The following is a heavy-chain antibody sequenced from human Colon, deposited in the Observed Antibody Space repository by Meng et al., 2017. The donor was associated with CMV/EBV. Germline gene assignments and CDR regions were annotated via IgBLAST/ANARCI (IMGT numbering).Heavy chain of an antibody. D-gene: IGHD4/OR15-4a*01. CDR3: AKGRARNDYWFDP. V-gene: IGHV4-59*01. Sequence: VQLQESGPGLVKPSETLSLTCTASGDSISNYYWSWIRQSPGKGLEWIGYIYSSGSTNYNPSLKSRVTISIDTSKNQFSLKLTSVTAADTAVYYCAKGRARNDYWFDPWGQGTLVTVSS. CDR1: GDSISNYY. J-gene: IGHJ5*02. CDR2: IYSSGST.